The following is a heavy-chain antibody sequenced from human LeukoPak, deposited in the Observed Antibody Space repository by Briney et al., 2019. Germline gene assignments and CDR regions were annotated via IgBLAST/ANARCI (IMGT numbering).Heavy chain of an antibody. CDR2: ISYDGSNK. V-gene: IGHV3-30*18. CDR1: GFTFSGYG. D-gene: IGHD1-1*01. CDR3: AKGRRWNWNDDFDY. Sequence: PGGSLRLPCAASGFTFSGYGMHWVRQAPGKGLEWVAVISYDGSNKYYADSVKGRFTISRDNSKNTLYLQMNSLRAEDTAVYYCAKGRRWNWNDDFDYWGQGTLVTVSS. J-gene: IGHJ4*02.